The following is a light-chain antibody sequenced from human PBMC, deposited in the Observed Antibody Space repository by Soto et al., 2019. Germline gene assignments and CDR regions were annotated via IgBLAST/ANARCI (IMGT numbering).Light chain of an antibody. J-gene: IGKJ3*01. V-gene: IGKV3-20*01. CDR2: AAS. CDR1: QIITNNS. Sequence: EVEMTQSPATLSSSTGDRVTLSCRASQIITNNSLAWYQQKPEQPPRLLIYAASTMASAIPARFSGSGSGTDFTLTISRLQPEDVATYYCQQYDDSPLTFGPGTKVEVK. CDR3: QQYDDSPLT.